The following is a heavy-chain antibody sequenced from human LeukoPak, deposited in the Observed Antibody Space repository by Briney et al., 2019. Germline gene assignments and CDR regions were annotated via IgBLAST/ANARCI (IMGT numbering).Heavy chain of an antibody. D-gene: IGHD2-2*01. CDR3: ATPYCSGISCLDVFNM. J-gene: IGHJ3*02. V-gene: IGHV4-31*03. CDR2: KYYSGSA. Sequence: PSETLSLTCNVSGVSVSDGRYYWTWIRQHPGKGLEWIGYKYYSGSAKYNPYLKSRLTISIDTSKNQFSLQLSSVTAADTAMYYCATPYCSGISCLDVFNMWGQGTRVTVSS. CDR1: GVSVSDGRYY.